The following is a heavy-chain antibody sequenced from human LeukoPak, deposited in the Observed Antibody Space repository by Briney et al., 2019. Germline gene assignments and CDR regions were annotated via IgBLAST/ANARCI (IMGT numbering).Heavy chain of an antibody. CDR1: GFTFSSYA. J-gene: IGHJ4*02. CDR2: ISYDGSNK. D-gene: IGHD1-26*01. CDR3: ASGRGWELHASVDY. Sequence: GRSLRLSCAASGFTFSSYAMHWVRQAPGKGLEWVAVISYDGSNKYYADSVKGRFTISRDNSKNTLYLQMNSLRAEDTAVYYCASGRGWELHASVDYWGQGTLVTVSS. V-gene: IGHV3-30-3*01.